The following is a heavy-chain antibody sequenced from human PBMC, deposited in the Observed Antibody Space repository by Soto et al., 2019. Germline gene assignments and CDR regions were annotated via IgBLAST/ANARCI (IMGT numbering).Heavy chain of an antibody. CDR1: GFTFSAYG. D-gene: IGHD6-19*01. CDR3: AKGGRQWLVTYDFNY. CDR2: ISHDGTNK. V-gene: IGHV3-30*18. Sequence: SLRLSCEVSGFTFSAYGMHWVRQAPGKGLEWVAAISHDGTNKNYADSVKGRFTISRDSSKNTVSLEMTSLRAEDTAVYYCAKGGRQWLVTYDFNYWGQGALVTVSS. J-gene: IGHJ4*02.